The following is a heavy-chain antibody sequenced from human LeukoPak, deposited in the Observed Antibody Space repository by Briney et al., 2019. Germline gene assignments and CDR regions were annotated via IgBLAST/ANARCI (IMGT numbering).Heavy chain of an antibody. J-gene: IGHJ4*02. CDR1: GYSFTSYW. CDR2: IYPGDSDT. CDR3: ARGYCSGGSCYVFDY. Sequence: GESLKISCKGSGYSFTSYWIGWVRQTPGKGLEWMGIIYPGDSDTRYSPSFQGQVTISADKSISTAYLQWSSLKASDTAMYYCARGYCSGGSCYVFDYWGQGTLVTVSS. V-gene: IGHV5-51*01. D-gene: IGHD2-15*01.